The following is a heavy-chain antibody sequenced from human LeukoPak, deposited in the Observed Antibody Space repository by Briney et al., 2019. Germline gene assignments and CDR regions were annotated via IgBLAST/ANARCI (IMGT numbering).Heavy chain of an antibody. CDR1: GYTFTTYN. J-gene: IGHJ6*03. CDR3: ARTNAGYYYYMDV. CDR2: ISGYNGNT. Sequence: ASVKVSCKASGYTFTTYNINWVRQAPGQGLEWMGWISGYNGNTNYAQKLQGRVTMTTDTSTSTAYMELRSLKSDDTAVYYCARTNAGYYYYMDVWGKGTTVTISS. V-gene: IGHV1-18*01.